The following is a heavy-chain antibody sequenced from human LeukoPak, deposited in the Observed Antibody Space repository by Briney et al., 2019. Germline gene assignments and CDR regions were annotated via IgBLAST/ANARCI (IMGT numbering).Heavy chain of an antibody. Sequence: GGSLRLSCAASGFTFSSYSMNWVRQAPGKGLEWVSYISSSGSTIYYADSVKGRLTIPRDNAKNSLYLQMNSLRAEDTAVYYCASIIVVVTAANDAFDIWGQGTMVTVSS. V-gene: IGHV3-48*04. D-gene: IGHD2-21*02. CDR1: GFTFSSYS. CDR3: ASIIVVVTAANDAFDI. J-gene: IGHJ3*02. CDR2: ISSSGSTI.